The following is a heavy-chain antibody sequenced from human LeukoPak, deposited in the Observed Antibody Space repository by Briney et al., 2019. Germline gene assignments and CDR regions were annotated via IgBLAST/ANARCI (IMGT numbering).Heavy chain of an antibody. CDR1: GFTFSSYA. CDR3: AKGLNQQLPPGFDY. CDR2: ISGNGGRT. V-gene: IGHV3-23*01. Sequence: GGSLRLSCAASGFTFSSYAMGWVRQAPGKGLKWVSSISGNGGRTYYEDSVKGRLTVSRDNSKNTLYLQMNSLRAEDTALYYCAKGLNQQLPPGFDYWGQGTLVTVSS. J-gene: IGHJ4*02. D-gene: IGHD6-13*01.